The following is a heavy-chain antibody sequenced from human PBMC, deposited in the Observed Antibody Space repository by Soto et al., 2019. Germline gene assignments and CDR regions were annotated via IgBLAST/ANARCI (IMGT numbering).Heavy chain of an antibody. D-gene: IGHD2-2*01. J-gene: IGHJ4*02. V-gene: IGHV4-31*03. CDR2: IYYSGST. CDR3: ARSSTSANYFDY. CDR1: SGSISSGGYY. Sequence: QVQLQESGPGLVKPSQTLSLTCTVSSGSISSGGYYWSWIRQHPGKGLEWIGYIYYSGSTYYNPSLKSRVTISVDTSKNQFSLKLSSVTAADTAVYYCARSSTSANYFDYWGQGTLVIVSS.